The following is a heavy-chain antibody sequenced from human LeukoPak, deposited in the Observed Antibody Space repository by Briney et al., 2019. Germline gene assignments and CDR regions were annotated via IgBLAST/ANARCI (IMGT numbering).Heavy chain of an antibody. V-gene: IGHV4-34*01. CDR1: GVSFSGYC. J-gene: IGHJ5*02. Sequence: PSETLSLTCAVYGVSFSGYCWSWIRQPPGKGLEWLGEINHSGSTNYNPSLKSRVTISVDTSKNQFSMKLSSVTAADTAVYYCARDYDFWGGSYNWFDPWGQGTLLTVSS. D-gene: IGHD3-3*01. CDR2: INHSGST. CDR3: ARDYDFWGGSYNWFDP.